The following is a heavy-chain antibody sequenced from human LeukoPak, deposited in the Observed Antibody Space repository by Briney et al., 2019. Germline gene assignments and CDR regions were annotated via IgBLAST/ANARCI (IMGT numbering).Heavy chain of an antibody. CDR1: GYTFTSYY. J-gene: IGHJ6*02. V-gene: IGHV1-46*01. CDR3: AKNAILTGFFTYGMGV. Sequence: ASVKVSCKASGYTFTSYYMHWVRQAPGQGLEWMGIINPSGGSTSYAQKFLGRVTMTRDTSTSTVYMELSSLRSEDTAVYYCAKNAILTGFFTYGMGVWGQGTTVTVSS. CDR2: INPSGGST. D-gene: IGHD3-9*01.